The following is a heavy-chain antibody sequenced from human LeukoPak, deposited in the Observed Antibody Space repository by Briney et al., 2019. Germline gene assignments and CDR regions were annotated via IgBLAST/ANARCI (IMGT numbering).Heavy chain of an antibody. Sequence: PSETLSLTCTVSGGSISSYYWSWIRQPPGKGLEWIGYIYYSGSTNYNPSLKSRVTISVDTSKNQFSLKLSSVTAADTAVYYCARGRTYYYGSGSAYYYYYYMDVWGKGTTVTISS. CDR3: ARGRTYYYGSGSAYYYYYYMDV. D-gene: IGHD3-10*01. CDR1: GGSISSYY. CDR2: IYYSGST. V-gene: IGHV4-59*01. J-gene: IGHJ6*03.